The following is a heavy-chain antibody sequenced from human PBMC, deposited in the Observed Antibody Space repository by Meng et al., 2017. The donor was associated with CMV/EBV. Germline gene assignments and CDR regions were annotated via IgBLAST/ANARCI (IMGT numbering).Heavy chain of an antibody. CDR3: ARDRDIVVVPGDPWFDP. D-gene: IGHD2-2*01. V-gene: IGHV4-39*07. J-gene: IGHJ5*02. CDR1: GGSISSSSYY. CDR2: IYYSGST. Sequence: QLHGQRWGQGLLKPSQTLSLTGTVSGGSISSSSYYWGWIRQPPGKGLEWIGSIYYSGSTYYNPSLKSRVTISVDTSKNQFSLKLSSVTAADTAVYYCARDRDIVVVPGDPWFDPWGQGTLVTVSS.